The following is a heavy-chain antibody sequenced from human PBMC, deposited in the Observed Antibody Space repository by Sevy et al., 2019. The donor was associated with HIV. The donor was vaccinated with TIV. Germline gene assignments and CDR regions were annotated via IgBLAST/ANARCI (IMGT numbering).Heavy chain of an antibody. V-gene: IGHV3-11*01. D-gene: IGHD2-2*03. Sequence: GGSLRLSCSGSGFIFSDYYMSWIRQAPGRGLEWVSYISGRGITYYADAVEGRFTISRENARNSLYLQMNSLGADDTAVYYCARDPLLGIAREVARGGYWGQGTLVTVSS. CDR3: ARDPLLGIAREVARGGY. CDR1: GFIFSDYY. J-gene: IGHJ4*02. CDR2: ISGRGIT.